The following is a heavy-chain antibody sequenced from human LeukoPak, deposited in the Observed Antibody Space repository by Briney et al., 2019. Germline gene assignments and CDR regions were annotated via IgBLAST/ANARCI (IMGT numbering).Heavy chain of an antibody. V-gene: IGHV3-23*01. Sequence: GGSLRLSCAASGFTFSSYAVSSVRQAPGKGLEWVSSLSGSGAGTYYADSVKGRFTISRDSSKNTLYLQMDSLRAEDTAVYYCARGTAFDIWGQGTMVTVSS. CDR3: ARGTAFDI. CDR1: GFTFSSYA. CDR2: LSGSGAGT. J-gene: IGHJ3*02.